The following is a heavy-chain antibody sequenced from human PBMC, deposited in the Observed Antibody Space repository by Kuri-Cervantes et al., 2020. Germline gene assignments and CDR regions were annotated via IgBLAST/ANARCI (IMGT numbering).Heavy chain of an antibody. D-gene: IGHD3-10*01. V-gene: IGHV3-30*03. CDR2: ISYDGSNK. Sequence: GESLKISCAASGFTFSSYGMHWVRQAPGKGLEWVAVISYDGSNKYYADSVKGRFTISRDNSKNTLYLQMNSLRAEDTAVYYCASRRGYGSGHDYWGQGTLVTVSS. CDR1: GFTFSSYG. J-gene: IGHJ4*02. CDR3: ASRRGYGSGHDY.